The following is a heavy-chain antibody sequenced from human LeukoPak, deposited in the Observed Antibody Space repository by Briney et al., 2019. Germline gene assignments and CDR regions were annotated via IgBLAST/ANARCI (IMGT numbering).Heavy chain of an antibody. V-gene: IGHV3-21*01. CDR1: GFTFSGYS. D-gene: IGHD3-9*01. CDR2: ISSSSSYI. J-gene: IGHJ4*02. CDR3: AREYYDILTGYWDY. Sequence: GGSLRLSCAASGFTFSGYSMNWVRQAPGKGLEWVSSISSSSSYIYYADSVKGRFTISRDNAKNSLYLQMNSLRAEDTAVYYCAREYYDILTGYWDYWGQGTLVTVSS.